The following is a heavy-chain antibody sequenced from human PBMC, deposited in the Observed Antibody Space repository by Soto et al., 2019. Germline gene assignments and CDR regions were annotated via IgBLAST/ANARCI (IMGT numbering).Heavy chain of an antibody. Sequence: ASVKVSCKASGYTFTSYGISWVRQAPGQGLEWMGWISAYNGNTNYAQKLQGRVTMTTDTSTSTAYMELRSLRSDDTAVYYCARDLDNYDFWSGYEGGIDYWGQGTRVTVSS. CDR1: GYTFTSYG. V-gene: IGHV1-18*01. J-gene: IGHJ4*02. CDR3: ARDLDNYDFWSGYEGGIDY. D-gene: IGHD3-3*01. CDR2: ISAYNGNT.